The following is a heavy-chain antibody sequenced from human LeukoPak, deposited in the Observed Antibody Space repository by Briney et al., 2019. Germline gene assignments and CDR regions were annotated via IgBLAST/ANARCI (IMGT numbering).Heavy chain of an antibody. Sequence: PGGSLRLSRAASGFTFDDCAMHWVRQAPGKGLEWVSGISWNSGSIGYADSVKGRFTISRDDAKNSLYLQMNSLRAEDTALYYCAKDTHSDYYYYGMDVWGQGTTVTVSS. V-gene: IGHV3-9*01. CDR1: GFTFDDCA. CDR3: AKDTHSDYYYYGMDV. D-gene: IGHD4-11*01. CDR2: ISWNSGSI. J-gene: IGHJ6*02.